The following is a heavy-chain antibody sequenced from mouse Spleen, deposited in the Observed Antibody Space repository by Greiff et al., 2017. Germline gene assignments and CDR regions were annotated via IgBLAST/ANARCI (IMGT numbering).Heavy chain of an antibody. CDR3: ALIYDAYWGFAY. CDR2: IHPNSGST. Sequence: QVQLKQPGAELVKPGASVKLSCKASGYTFTSYWMHWVKQRPGQGLEWIGMIHPNSGSTNYNEKFKSKATLTVDKSSSTAYMQLSSLTSEDSAVYYCALIYDAYWGFAYWGQGTLVTVSA. CDR1: GYTFTSYW. D-gene: IGHD2-3*01. V-gene: IGHV1-64*01. J-gene: IGHJ3*01.